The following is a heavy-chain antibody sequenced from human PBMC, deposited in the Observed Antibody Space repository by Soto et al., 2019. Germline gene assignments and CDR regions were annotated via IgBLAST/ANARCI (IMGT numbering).Heavy chain of an antibody. CDR2: ISGGGDTT. V-gene: IGHV3-23*01. CDR1: GFTFNNYA. CDR3: AKGRGGSGSLTPRVDF. J-gene: IGHJ4*02. D-gene: IGHD3-10*01. Sequence: EVQLLESGGRLVQPGGSLRLSCAASGFTFNNYAMTWVRQAPGKGLEWVSAISGGGDTTSYADSVKGRFTVSRDGSKHKLYLQMSSLRAEDTALYYCAKGRGGSGSLTPRVDFWGQGTLVTVSS.